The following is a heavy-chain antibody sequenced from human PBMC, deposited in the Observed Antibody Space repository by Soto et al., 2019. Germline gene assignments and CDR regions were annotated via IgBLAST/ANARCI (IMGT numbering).Heavy chain of an antibody. CDR1: GFTFSSYG. V-gene: IGHV3-33*01. Sequence: GGSLRLSCAASGFTFSSYGMHWVRQAPGKGLEWVAVIWYDGSNKYYADSVKGRFTISRDNSKNTLYLQMNSLRAEDTAVYYCARDPYYYDSSGYYYEGYFDYWGQGTLVTVSS. D-gene: IGHD3-22*01. J-gene: IGHJ4*02. CDR3: ARDPYYYDSSGYYYEGYFDY. CDR2: IWYDGSNK.